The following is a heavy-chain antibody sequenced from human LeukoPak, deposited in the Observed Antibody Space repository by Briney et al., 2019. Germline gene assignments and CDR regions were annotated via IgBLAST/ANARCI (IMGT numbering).Heavy chain of an antibody. CDR2: ISWNSGSI. Sequence: PGRSLRLSCAASGFTFDDYAMHWVRQAPGKGLEWVSGISWNSGSIGYADSVKGRFTISRDNAKNSLYLQMNSLRAEDTALYYCAKSIPYCSGGSCYLVDAFDIWGQGTMVTVSS. J-gene: IGHJ3*02. CDR3: AKSIPYCSGGSCYLVDAFDI. D-gene: IGHD2-15*01. V-gene: IGHV3-9*01. CDR1: GFTFDDYA.